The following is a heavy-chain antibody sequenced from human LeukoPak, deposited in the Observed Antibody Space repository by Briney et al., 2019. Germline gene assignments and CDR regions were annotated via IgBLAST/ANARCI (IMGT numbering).Heavy chain of an antibody. V-gene: IGHV3-7*01. J-gene: IGHJ3*02. Sequence: WGSLRLSCAASGFTFSSYWMSWVRQAPGKGLEWVANIKQDGSEKYYVDSVKGRFTISRDNAKNSLYLQMNSLRAEDTAVYYCARDPSTDAFDIWGQGTMVTVSS. CDR1: GFTFSSYW. CDR3: ARDPSTDAFDI. CDR2: IKQDGSEK.